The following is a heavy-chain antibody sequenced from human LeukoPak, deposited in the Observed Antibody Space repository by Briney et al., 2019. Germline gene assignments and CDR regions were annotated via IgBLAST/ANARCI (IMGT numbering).Heavy chain of an antibody. J-gene: IGHJ4*02. CDR3: ARGNDYGDFYFDY. CDR2: IYHGGST. D-gene: IGHD4-17*01. V-gene: IGHV4-30-2*01. Sequence: SETLSLTCTVSGGSISSGGYSWSWIRQPPGNGLEWIGYIYHGGSTYYNPSLKSRVTISVDRSKNQFSLKLSPATAADTAVYYCARGNDYGDFYFDYWGQGTLVTVSS. CDR1: GGSISSGGYS.